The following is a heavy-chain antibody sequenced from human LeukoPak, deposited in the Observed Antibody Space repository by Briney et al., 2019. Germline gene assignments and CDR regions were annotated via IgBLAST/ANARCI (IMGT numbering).Heavy chain of an antibody. D-gene: IGHD3-16*01. CDR3: ARDVTPATL. CDR1: GGSISINY. Sequence: SETLSLNCTVSGGSISINYWSWIRQPPGKGLEWIGYIRSSGSTNYNPSLKSRVTISMDTSKKQFSLQLSSVTAADTAVYYCARDVTPATLWGQGTLVTVSS. CDR2: IRSSGST. V-gene: IGHV4-59*01. J-gene: IGHJ4*02.